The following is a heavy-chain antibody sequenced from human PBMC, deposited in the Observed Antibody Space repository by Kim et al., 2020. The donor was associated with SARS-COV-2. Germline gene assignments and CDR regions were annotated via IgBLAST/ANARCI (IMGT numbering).Heavy chain of an antibody. D-gene: IGHD3-10*01. Sequence: ASVKVSCKASGYTFTSYGISWVRQAPGQGLEWMGWISAYNGNTNYAQKLQGRVTMTTDTSTSTAYMELRSLRSDDTAVYYCASWYYGSGSYPTGQIWGQGTMVTVSS. V-gene: IGHV1-18*04. J-gene: IGHJ3*02. CDR2: ISAYNGNT. CDR1: GYTFTSYG. CDR3: ASWYYGSGSYPTGQI.